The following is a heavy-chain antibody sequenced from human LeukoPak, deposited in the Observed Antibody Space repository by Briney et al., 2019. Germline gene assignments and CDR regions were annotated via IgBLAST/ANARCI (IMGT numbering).Heavy chain of an antibody. Sequence: ASVKVSCKASGYTFTSYAMHWVRQAPGQRLEWMGWINAGSGNTKYSQKFQGRVTITRDTSASTAYMELSSLRSEDTAVYYCARGRGAAAGPGPWFDPWGQGTLVTVSS. D-gene: IGHD6-13*01. CDR3: ARGRGAAAGPGPWFDP. CDR1: GYTFTSYA. J-gene: IGHJ5*02. V-gene: IGHV1-3*01. CDR2: INAGSGNT.